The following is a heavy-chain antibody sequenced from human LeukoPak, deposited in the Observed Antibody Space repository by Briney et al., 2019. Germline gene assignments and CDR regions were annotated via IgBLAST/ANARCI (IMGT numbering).Heavy chain of an antibody. CDR1: GGSISSSNW. J-gene: IGHJ5*02. Sequence: PSGTLSLTCAVSGGSISSSNWWSWVRQPPGKGLEWIGEIYHSGSTNYNPSLKSRVTISVDKSKNQFSLKLSSVTAADTAAYYCARELDYYDSSGYYYVRWFDPWGQGTLVTVSS. V-gene: IGHV4-4*02. CDR2: IYHSGST. D-gene: IGHD3-22*01. CDR3: ARELDYYDSSGYYYVRWFDP.